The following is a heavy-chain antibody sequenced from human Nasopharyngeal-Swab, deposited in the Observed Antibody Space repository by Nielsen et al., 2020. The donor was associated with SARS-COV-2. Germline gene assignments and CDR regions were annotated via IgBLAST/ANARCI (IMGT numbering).Heavy chain of an antibody. D-gene: IGHD3-22*01. CDR1: GFTFGDYA. CDR2: IRSKYYGGTS. V-gene: IGHV3-49*03. CDR3: TRDLFSNDYYDAKWFDP. J-gene: IGHJ5*02. Sequence: GVLRLSCKASGFTFGDYAMSWFRQAPGKGLEWVGFIRSKYYGGTSEYAASVKGRLTISRDDSKSVAYLQMNSLKTEDTAVYYCTRDLFSNDYYDAKWFDPWGQGTLVTVSS.